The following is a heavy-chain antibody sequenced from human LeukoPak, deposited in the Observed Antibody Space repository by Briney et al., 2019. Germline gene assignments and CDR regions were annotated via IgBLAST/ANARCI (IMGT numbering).Heavy chain of an antibody. CDR2: ISSSSSYI. D-gene: IGHD5-18*01. Sequence: GESLKISCAASGFTFSSYSMNWVRQAPGKGLEWVSSISSSSSYIYYADSVKGRFTISRDNAKNSLYLQMNSLRAEDTAVYYCARGGYSYGLALWYWGQGTLVTVSS. V-gene: IGHV3-21*01. CDR1: GFTFSSYS. J-gene: IGHJ4*02. CDR3: ARGGYSYGLALWY.